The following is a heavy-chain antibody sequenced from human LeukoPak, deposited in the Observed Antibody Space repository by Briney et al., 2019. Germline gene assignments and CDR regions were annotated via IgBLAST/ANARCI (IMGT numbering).Heavy chain of an antibody. CDR2: ISVSGRP. D-gene: IGHD3-3*01. CDR1: GGSFSTYF. J-gene: IGHJ5*02. Sequence: SETLSLTCTGSGGSFSTYFWSWVRQPAGKGLEWNGRISVSGRPDYNPSLKSRVTVSVDTSKNQFSLTLTSVTAADTAVYYCARGSYTSGFWFDPWGQGTLVTVSS. CDR3: ARGSYTSGFWFDP. V-gene: IGHV4-4*07.